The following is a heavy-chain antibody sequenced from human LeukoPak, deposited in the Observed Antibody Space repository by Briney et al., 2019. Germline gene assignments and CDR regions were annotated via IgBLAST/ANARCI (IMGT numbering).Heavy chain of an antibody. CDR2: IYYSGST. J-gene: IGHJ5*02. V-gene: IGHV4-59*01. D-gene: IGHD2-2*01. Sequence: SETLSLTCTVSGGSISSYYWSWIRQPPGKGLEWIGYIYYSGSTNYNPSLKSRVTISVDTSKNQFSLKLSSVTAADTAVYYCARDSGYRRYCSSTSCGVWFDPWGQGTLVTVSS. CDR1: GGSISSYY. CDR3: ARDSGYRRYCSSTSCGVWFDP.